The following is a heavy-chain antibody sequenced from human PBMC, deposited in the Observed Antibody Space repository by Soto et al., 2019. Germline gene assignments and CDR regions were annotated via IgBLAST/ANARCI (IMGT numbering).Heavy chain of an antibody. V-gene: IGHV1-18*01. CDR1: GYTFTTYV. CDR3: ARGVGSGIYYNQYNWFDP. J-gene: IGHJ5*02. Sequence: ASVKVSCKASGYTFTTYVISWVRQAPGQGLEWMGWINVYNGNTKYAQKLQGRVTMTTDTSTSTAYMELRSLISDDTAVYYCARGVGSGIYYNQYNWFDPWGQGTLVTVSS. D-gene: IGHD3-10*01. CDR2: INVYNGNT.